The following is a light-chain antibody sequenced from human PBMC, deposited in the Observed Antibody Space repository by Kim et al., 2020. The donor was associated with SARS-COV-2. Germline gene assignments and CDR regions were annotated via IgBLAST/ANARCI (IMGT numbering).Light chain of an antibody. CDR2: SAS. V-gene: IGKV3-15*01. CDR3: QQYNNWPPYT. Sequence: EIVMTQSPATLSVSSGERATLSCRASQSVNTNLAWYQQQPGQAPRLLIYSASTRATGIPARFSGSGSGTEFTLTISSLQSEDFAVYYCQQYNNWPPYTFGQGTKLEI. J-gene: IGKJ2*01. CDR1: QSVNTN.